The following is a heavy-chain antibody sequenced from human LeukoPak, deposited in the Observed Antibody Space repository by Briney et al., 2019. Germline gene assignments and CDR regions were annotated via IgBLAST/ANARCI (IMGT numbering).Heavy chain of an antibody. CDR1: GGSFSVYY. Sequence: SETLSLACAVYGGSFSVYYWSWIRQPPGKGLEWIGEINHSGSTNYNPSLKSRVTISVDTSKNQFSLKLSSVTAADTAVYYCARGVWYCSGGSCYKYYYYYMDVWGKGTTVTVSS. CDR2: INHSGST. J-gene: IGHJ6*03. D-gene: IGHD2-15*01. CDR3: ARGVWYCSGGSCYKYYYYYMDV. V-gene: IGHV4-34*01.